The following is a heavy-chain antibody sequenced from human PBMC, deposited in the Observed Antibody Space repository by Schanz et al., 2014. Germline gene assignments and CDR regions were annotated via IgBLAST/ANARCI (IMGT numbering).Heavy chain of an antibody. CDR3: ARSRSGFYFDY. V-gene: IGHV3-11*06. D-gene: IGHD1-26*01. CDR2: ISDSGTYT. Sequence: VQLVESGGGLVKPGGSLRLSCAASGFVFGDYYMTWIRQAPGKGLEWPSYISDSGTYTNYADSVKGRFTISRDNSRDTVYLQMNSLRAEDTAVYYCARSRSGFYFDYWGQGTLVTVSS. CDR1: GFVFGDYY. J-gene: IGHJ4*02.